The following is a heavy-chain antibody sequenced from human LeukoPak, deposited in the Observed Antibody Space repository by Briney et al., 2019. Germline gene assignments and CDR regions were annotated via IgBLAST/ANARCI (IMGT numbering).Heavy chain of an antibody. D-gene: IGHD3-10*01. Sequence: NASETLSLTCTVSGDSISNYYWSWIRQPAGKGLEWIGRIYTSGSTNYNPSLKSRVTMSVDTSKNQFSLKLSSVTAADTAVCYCARVSLVRGAPDYYFDYWGQGTLVTVSS. V-gene: IGHV4-4*07. J-gene: IGHJ4*02. CDR3: ARVSLVRGAPDYYFDY. CDR2: IYTSGST. CDR1: GDSISNYY.